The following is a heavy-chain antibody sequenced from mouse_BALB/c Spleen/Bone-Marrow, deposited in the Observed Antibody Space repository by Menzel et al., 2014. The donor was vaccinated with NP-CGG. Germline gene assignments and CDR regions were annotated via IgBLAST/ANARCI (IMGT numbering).Heavy chain of an antibody. CDR3: ARDYYGSLYAMDY. Sequence: VMLVESGPGLVAPSQSLSITCTVSGFSLXSYGVHWVRQPPGKGLEWLGVIWAGGSTNYNSALMSRLSISKDNSKSQVFLEMNSPQTDDTAMYYCARDYYGSLYAMDYWGQGTSVTVSS. CDR2: IWAGGST. V-gene: IGHV2-9*02. CDR1: GFSLXSYG. J-gene: IGHJ4*01. D-gene: IGHD1-1*01.